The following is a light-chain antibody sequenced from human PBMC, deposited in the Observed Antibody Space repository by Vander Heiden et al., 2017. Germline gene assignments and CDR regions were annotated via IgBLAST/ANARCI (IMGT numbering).Light chain of an antibody. J-gene: IGLJ2*01. V-gene: IGLV3-1*01. CDR2: QDN. CDR3: QAWDSSTVV. CDR1: KLGDEY. Sequence: SYQLTQPPSVTESPGPTASHPRLGVKLGDEYACWYQQKPGQSPVLVIYQDNKRPSGIPERFSGSNSGNTATLTISGTQAMDEADYYCQAWDSSTVVFGGGTKLTVL.